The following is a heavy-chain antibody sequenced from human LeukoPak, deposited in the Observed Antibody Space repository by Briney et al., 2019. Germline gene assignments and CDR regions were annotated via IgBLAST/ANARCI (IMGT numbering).Heavy chain of an antibody. D-gene: IGHD3-3*01. J-gene: IGHJ6*03. CDR2: INHSGST. V-gene: IGHV4-34*01. Sequence: SETLSLTCAVYGGSFSGYYWSWIRQPPGKGLEWIGEINHSGSTNYNPSLKSRVTISVDTSKNQFSLKLSSVTAADTAVYYCARNDFWSGYPYYMDVWGKGTTVTVS. CDR1: GGSFSGYY. CDR3: ARNDFWSGYPYYMDV.